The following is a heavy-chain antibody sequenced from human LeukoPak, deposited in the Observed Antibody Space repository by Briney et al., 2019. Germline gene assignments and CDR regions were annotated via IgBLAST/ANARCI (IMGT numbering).Heavy chain of an antibody. V-gene: IGHV1-46*01. CDR1: GYTFTSYY. D-gene: IGHD5-18*01. J-gene: IGHJ4*02. CDR2: INPSGGST. Sequence: ASVKVSCKASGYTFTSYYMHWVRQAPVQGLEWMGIINPSGGSTSYAQKFQGRVTMTRDTSTSTVYMELSSLRSEDTAVYYCARAGCGYGYDYWGQGTLVTVSS. CDR3: ARAGCGYGYDY.